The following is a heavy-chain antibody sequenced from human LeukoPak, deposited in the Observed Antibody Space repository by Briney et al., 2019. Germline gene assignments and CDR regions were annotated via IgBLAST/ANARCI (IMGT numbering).Heavy chain of an antibody. CDR3: ARENYYRSGSPFDY. J-gene: IGHJ4*02. CDR1: GGSISSFY. D-gene: IGHD3-10*01. V-gene: IGHV4-59*01. Sequence: SETLSLTCTVSGGSISSFYWTWIRQAPGKGLEWIGYNSDMGNTNYSPSLKSRVTISVDTSKNQFSLKVTSVTAADTAVYYCARENYYRSGSPFDYWGQGILVTVSS. CDR2: NSDMGNT.